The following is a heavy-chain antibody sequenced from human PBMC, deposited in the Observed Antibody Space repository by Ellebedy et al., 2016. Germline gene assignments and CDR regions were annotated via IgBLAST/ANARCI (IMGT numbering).Heavy chain of an antibody. J-gene: IGHJ3*01. Sequence: GSLRLSCSVSGGSVSSDYWNWIRRPPGKGLEWIGYVLHTGTTNYNPSLKSRVTMSVDTSKSQISLRLTSVTAADTAVYYCAKWNVDWYAFDVWGQGTLVTVSS. CDR3: AKWNVDWYAFDV. CDR1: GGSVSSDY. CDR2: VLHTGTT. V-gene: IGHV4-59*02. D-gene: IGHD1-1*01.